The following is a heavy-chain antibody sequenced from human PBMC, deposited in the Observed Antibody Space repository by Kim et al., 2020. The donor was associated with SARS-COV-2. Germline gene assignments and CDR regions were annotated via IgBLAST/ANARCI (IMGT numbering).Heavy chain of an antibody. CDR2: IYYSGST. V-gene: IGHV4-39*01. D-gene: IGHD1-26*01. CDR3: AGQYSGSYYWFDP. J-gene: IGHJ5*02. Sequence: SQTLSLTCTVSGGSISSSSYYWGWIRQPPGKGLEWIGSIYYSGSTYYNPSLKSRLTISVDTSKNQFSLKLSSVTAADTAVYYCAGQYSGSYYWFDPWGQGTLVTVSS. CDR1: GGSISSSSYY.